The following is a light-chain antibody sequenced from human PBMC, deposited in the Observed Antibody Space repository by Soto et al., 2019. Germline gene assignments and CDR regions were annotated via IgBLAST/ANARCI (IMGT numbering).Light chain of an antibody. V-gene: IGKV3-11*01. CDR3: QQRASWPPSIT. CDR1: QSVGSH. Sequence: ETVLTQSPATLSLSPGERATLSCRPSQSVGSHLAWYQQKPGQAPMLLIHDTSSRATGIPPRFSGSGSGTDFTLAINSLEPEDLAVYYCQQRASWPPSITFGEGTRLDIK. J-gene: IGKJ5*01. CDR2: DTS.